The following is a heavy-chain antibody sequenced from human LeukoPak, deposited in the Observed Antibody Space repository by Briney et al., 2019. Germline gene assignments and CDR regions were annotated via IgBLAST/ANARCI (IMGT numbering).Heavy chain of an antibody. D-gene: IGHD1-26*01. J-gene: IGHJ4*02. CDR3: AKGGGSYGVDY. Sequence: PGGSLRLSCVASELTFSLYWMSWIRQAPGKGLEWVANINEGGNAKYYVDSVKGRFTISRDNAKNSLYLQMNNLRAEDTAVYYCAKGGGSYGVDYWGQGTLVTVSS. CDR1: ELTFSLYW. CDR2: INEGGNAK. V-gene: IGHV3-7*03.